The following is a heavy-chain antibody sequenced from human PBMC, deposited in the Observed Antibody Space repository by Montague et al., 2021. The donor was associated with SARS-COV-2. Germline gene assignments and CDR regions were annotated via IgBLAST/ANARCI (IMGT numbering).Heavy chain of an antibody. CDR1: GDSISRNNLY. V-gene: IGHV4-61*02. CDR3: TIEGHITTICSGCPRNWFDP. Sequence: TLSLTCTLSGDSISRNNLYWTWIRQPAGKGLEWIGRISTTGSPEYNPSLKSRVTLSLDTSKNQFSLRMSSVTAADTAMYYCTIEGHITTICSGCPRNWFDPWGRGTLVTVSS. D-gene: IGHD2-2*01. J-gene: IGHJ5*02. CDR2: ISTTGSP.